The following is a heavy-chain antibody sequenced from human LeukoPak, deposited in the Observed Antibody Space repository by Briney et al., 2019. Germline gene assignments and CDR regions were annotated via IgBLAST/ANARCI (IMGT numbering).Heavy chain of an antibody. CDR3: ATMTRRGQYYFDN. D-gene: IGHD3-22*01. V-gene: IGHV4-4*09. Sequence: SETLSLTCTVSGVSITTYYWSWVRQPPGKGLEWFGFIHHSGNTNYNPSLKSRVTMSVDTSKSQFSLRLSSVTAADTAVYYCATMTRRGQYYFDNWGQGTLVTVSS. CDR1: GVSITTYY. CDR2: IHHSGNT. J-gene: IGHJ4*02.